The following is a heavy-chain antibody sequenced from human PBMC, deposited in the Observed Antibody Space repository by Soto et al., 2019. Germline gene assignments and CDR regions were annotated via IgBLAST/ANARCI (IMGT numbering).Heavy chain of an antibody. Sequence: SETLSLTCTVSGGSMRNYFWTWIRQPPGKGLEWIGYIHYSGTTSFFPSYNPSLRSRVTISEDTSKNQFSLKLLSVTTADTAVYFCAAGEASSRNLAPYYLDFWGQGTQVTVSS. CDR2: IHYSGTT. D-gene: IGHD6-13*01. CDR1: GGSMRNYF. V-gene: IGHV4-59*01. J-gene: IGHJ4*02. CDR3: AAGEASSRNLAPYYLDF.